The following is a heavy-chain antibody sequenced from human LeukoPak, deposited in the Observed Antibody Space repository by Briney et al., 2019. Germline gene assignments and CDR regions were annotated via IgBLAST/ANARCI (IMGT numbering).Heavy chain of an antibody. J-gene: IGHJ4*02. CDR2: IIPILGIA. D-gene: IGHD3-22*01. CDR3: ASPVPDSSGYYSFDY. CDR1: GGTFSSYA. V-gene: IGHV1-69*04. Sequence: ASVKVSCKASGGTFSSYAISWVRQAPGQGLEWMGRIIPILGIANYAQKFQGRVTITADKSTSTAYMELSSLRSEDTAVYYCASPVPDSSGYYSFDYWGQGTLVTVSS.